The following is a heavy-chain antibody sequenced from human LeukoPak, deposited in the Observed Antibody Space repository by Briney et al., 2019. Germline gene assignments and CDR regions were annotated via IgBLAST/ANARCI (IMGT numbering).Heavy chain of an antibody. D-gene: IGHD6-13*01. J-gene: IGHJ4*02. Sequence: ASVKVSCKASGYTFTGYYMHWVRQAPGQGLEWMGWISAYNGNTNYAQKLQGRVTMTRNTSISTAYMELSSLRSEDTAVYYCARGRSSSWYGPLRGWGQGTLVTVSS. CDR3: ARGRSSSWYGPLRG. V-gene: IGHV1-8*02. CDR2: ISAYNGNT. CDR1: GYTFTGYY.